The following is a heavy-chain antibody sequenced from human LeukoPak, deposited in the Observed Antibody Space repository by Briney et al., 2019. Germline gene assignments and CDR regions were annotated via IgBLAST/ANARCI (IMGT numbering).Heavy chain of an antibody. CDR2: IRYDGSNK. V-gene: IGHV3-30*02. CDR1: GFTFSSYG. D-gene: IGHD2-21*02. CDR3: AKDFLRGVVTAIHLFDY. J-gene: IGHJ4*02. Sequence: PGGSLRLSCAASGFTFSSYGMHWVRQAPGKGLEGVAFIRYDGSNKYYADSVKGRFTISRDNSKNTLYLQMNSLRAEDTAVYYCAKDFLRGVVTAIHLFDYWGQGTLVTVSS.